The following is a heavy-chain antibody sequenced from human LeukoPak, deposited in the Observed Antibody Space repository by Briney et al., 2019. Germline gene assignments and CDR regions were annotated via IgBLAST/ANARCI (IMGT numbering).Heavy chain of an antibody. D-gene: IGHD5-18*01. V-gene: IGHV4-59*12. CDR2: IYYSGST. CDR1: GGSISSYD. Sequence: SETLSLTCTVSGGSISSYDWSWIRQPPGKGLEWIAYIYYSGSTNYNPSLKSRVTISVDTSKNQFSLKLSSVTAADTAVYYCAREGGYSYGYDPHYYYYYMDVWGKGTTVTISS. J-gene: IGHJ6*03. CDR3: AREGGYSYGYDPHYYYYYMDV.